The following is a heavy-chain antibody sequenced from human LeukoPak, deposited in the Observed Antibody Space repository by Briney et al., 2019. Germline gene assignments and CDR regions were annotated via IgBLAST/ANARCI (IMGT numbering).Heavy chain of an antibody. V-gene: IGHV4-4*07. D-gene: IGHD1-1*01. J-gene: IGHJ4*02. CDR3: ARLQLWEYYFDY. CDR2: IYTTGST. CDR1: GGSISSYY. Sequence: TPSETLSLTCTVSGGSISSYYWSWIRQPAGKGLEWIGRIYTTGSTYYNPSLKSRVTMSVDTSKNQFSLKLSSVTAADTAVYYCARLQLWEYYFDYWGQGALVTVSS.